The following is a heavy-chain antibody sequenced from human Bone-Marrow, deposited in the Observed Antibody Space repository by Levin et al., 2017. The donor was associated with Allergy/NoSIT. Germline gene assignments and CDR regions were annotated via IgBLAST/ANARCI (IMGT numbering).Heavy chain of an antibody. CDR2: INSDGNVT. D-gene: IGHD3-10*01. J-gene: IGHJ4*02. Sequence: LSLTCAASGFTFSSFWMHWVRQVPGKGLVWVSRINSDGNVTSYTDSVKGRFTIFRDNAKNTLYLQMNSLRAEDTAVYYCAREVPYGYLHYWGQGSLVTVSS. CDR1: GFTFSSFW. CDR3: AREVPYGYLHY. V-gene: IGHV3-74*01.